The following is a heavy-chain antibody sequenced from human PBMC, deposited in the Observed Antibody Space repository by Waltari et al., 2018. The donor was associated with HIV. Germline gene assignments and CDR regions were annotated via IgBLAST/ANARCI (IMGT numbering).Heavy chain of an antibody. Sequence: EVQLVEAGGGLVQPGGSLIRSCAPSGLIFSNYAMHWFRPVPGRGLESVSSITSSGGTTYYADSVKGRFTISRDNSNNTLFLQMRSLRTEDTGIYYCLNGSSKLPFDSWGHGTLVTVSS. CDR2: ITSSGGTT. D-gene: IGHD1-1*01. CDR3: LNGSSKLPFDS. J-gene: IGHJ4*01. V-gene: IGHV3-64D*08. CDR1: GLIFSNYA.